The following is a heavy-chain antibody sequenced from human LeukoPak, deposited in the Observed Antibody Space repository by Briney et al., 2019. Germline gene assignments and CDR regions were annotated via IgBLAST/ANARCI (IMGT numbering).Heavy chain of an antibody. V-gene: IGHV3-23*01. CDR3: AKLVGYCSSTSCYNGDFDY. J-gene: IGHJ4*02. Sequence: GGSLRLSCAASGFTFSSYAMSWVRQAPGKGLEWVSAISGSGGSTYYADSVKGRFTISRDNSKNTLYLQMNSLRAEDTAVYYCAKLVGYCSSTSCYNGDFDYWGQGTLVTVSS. CDR1: GFTFSSYA. D-gene: IGHD2-2*02. CDR2: ISGSGGST.